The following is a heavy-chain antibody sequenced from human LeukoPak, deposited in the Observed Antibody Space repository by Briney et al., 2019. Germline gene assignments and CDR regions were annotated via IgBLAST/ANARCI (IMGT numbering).Heavy chain of an antibody. V-gene: IGHV3-64*01. CDR2: ISSIGGFT. J-gene: IGHJ3*02. D-gene: IGHD2-15*01. Sequence: PGGSLRLSCAASRFTFSAFAIHWVRQAPGKGLEYVSGISSIGGFTYHANSVKGRFTISRDNSKNTLYLQMGSLRAEDMAVYYCARDGGYCSGGSCGPDAFDIWGQGTMVTVSS. CDR1: RFTFSAFA. CDR3: ARDGGYCSGGSCGPDAFDI.